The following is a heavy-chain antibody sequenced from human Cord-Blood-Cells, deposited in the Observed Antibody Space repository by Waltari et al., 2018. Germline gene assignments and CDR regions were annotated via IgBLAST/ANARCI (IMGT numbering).Heavy chain of an antibody. CDR3: ARGRPYSSSWYNWFDP. V-gene: IGHV4-34*01. Sequence: QVQLQQWGAGLLQPSATLSLTCAVYGGSFSGYYWSWIRQPPGKGLEWIGEINHSGSTNYNPSLKSRVTISVDTSKNQFSLKLSSVTAADTAVYYCARGRPYSSSWYNWFDPWGQGTLVTVSS. J-gene: IGHJ5*02. CDR1: GGSFSGYY. CDR2: INHSGST. D-gene: IGHD6-13*01.